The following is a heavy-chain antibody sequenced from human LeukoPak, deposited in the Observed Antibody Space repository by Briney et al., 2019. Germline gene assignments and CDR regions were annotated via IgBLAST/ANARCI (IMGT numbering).Heavy chain of an antibody. CDR3: ARAITTSGFRTDY. V-gene: IGHV1-18*01. J-gene: IGHJ4*02. CDR2: ISADNTNT. CDR1: GYTFTGYD. Sequence: GASVTVSCMASGYTFTGYDIRCVRQAPGQGLAWVGWISADNTNTNYAQKLQGRVTMTTDTSTRTAYMELRSLRSDDTALYYCARAITTSGFRTDYWGQGTLVTVSS. D-gene: IGHD2/OR15-2a*01.